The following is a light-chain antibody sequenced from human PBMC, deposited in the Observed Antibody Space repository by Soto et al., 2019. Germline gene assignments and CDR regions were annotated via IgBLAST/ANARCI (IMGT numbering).Light chain of an antibody. Sequence: KLLTQSPGTLSLSPGERATLVCRASQSLSSSLAWYQQKSGQAPRLIIYGTSRRATGVPVRFSGSGSGTDFTLTISSLQSENFGVYFCQQYDNWPWTFGQGTKVEMK. CDR1: QSLSSS. V-gene: IGKV3-15*01. J-gene: IGKJ1*01. CDR3: QQYDNWPWT. CDR2: GTS.